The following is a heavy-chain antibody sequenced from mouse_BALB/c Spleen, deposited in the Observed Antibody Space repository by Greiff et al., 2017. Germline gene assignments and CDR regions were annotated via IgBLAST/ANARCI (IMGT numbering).Heavy chain of an antibody. Sequence: VQLKQSGAELVKPGASVKLSCTASGFNIKDTYMHWVKQRPEQGLEWIGRIDPANGNTKYDPKFQGKATITADTSSNTAYLQLSSLTSEDTAVYYCARALSNWDYAMDYWGQGTSVTVSS. CDR2: IDPANGNT. J-gene: IGHJ4*01. V-gene: IGHV14-3*02. D-gene: IGHD4-1*01. CDR3: ARALSNWDYAMDY. CDR1: GFNIKDTY.